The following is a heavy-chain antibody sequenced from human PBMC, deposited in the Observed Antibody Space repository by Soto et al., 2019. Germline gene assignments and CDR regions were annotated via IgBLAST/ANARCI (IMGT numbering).Heavy chain of an antibody. Sequence: QVQLVQSGAEVKRPGSSVKVSCKASGDTFSTFTLSWMRQAPGQGLEWMGGIVPIFQTANYARKFQGRLTITADESTTPAYMDLSSLLSEDTALYFCATTLDLTSWGAVDYWGQGTLVTVS. CDR2: IVPIFQTA. CDR1: GDTFSTFT. D-gene: IGHD3-16*01. CDR3: ATTLDLTSWGAVDY. J-gene: IGHJ4*02. V-gene: IGHV1-69*01.